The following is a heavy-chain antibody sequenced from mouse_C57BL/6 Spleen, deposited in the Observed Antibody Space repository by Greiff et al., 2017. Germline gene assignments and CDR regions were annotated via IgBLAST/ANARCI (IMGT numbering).Heavy chain of an antibody. Sequence: DVKLVESGGGLVQPKGSLKLSCAASGFSFNTYAMNWVRQAPGKGLEWVARIRSKSNNYATYYADSVKDRFTISRDDSESMLYLQMNNLKTEDTAMYYCVRQGAYSYAMDYWGQGTSVTVSS. V-gene: IGHV10-1*01. CDR3: VRQGAYSYAMDY. CDR1: GFSFNTYA. CDR2: IRSKSNNYAT. J-gene: IGHJ4*01.